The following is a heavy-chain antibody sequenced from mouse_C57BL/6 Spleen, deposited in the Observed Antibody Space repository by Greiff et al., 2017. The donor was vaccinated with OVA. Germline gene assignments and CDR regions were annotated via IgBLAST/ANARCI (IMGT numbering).Heavy chain of an antibody. CDR3: ARSAGEDAY. J-gene: IGHJ3*01. D-gene: IGHD2-13*01. CDR1: GYTFTSYW. CDR2: IDPSDSYT. Sequence: QVHVKQPGAELVMPGASVKLSCKASGYTFTSYWMHWVKQRPGQGLEWIGEIDPSDSYTNYNQKFKGKSTLTVDKSSSTAYMQLSSLTSEDSAVYYCARSAGEDAYWGQGTLVTVSA. V-gene: IGHV1-69*01.